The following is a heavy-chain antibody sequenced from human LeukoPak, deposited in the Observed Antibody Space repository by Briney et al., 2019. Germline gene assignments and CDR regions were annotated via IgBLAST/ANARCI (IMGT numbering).Heavy chain of an antibody. J-gene: IGHJ3*02. CDR1: GGSISSYY. CDR2: VYYSGST. V-gene: IGHV4-59*01. CDR3: ARFPGLWFGVPDI. Sequence: SETLSLTCTVSGGSISSYYWSWIRQPPGKGLEWIGYVYYSGSTNYNPSLKSRLTISVDTSNNQFSLKLSSVTAADTAVYYCARFPGLWFGVPDIWGQGTMLTVSS. D-gene: IGHD3-10*01.